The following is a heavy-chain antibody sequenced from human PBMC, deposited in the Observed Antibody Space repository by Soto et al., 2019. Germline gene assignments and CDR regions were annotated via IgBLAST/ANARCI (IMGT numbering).Heavy chain of an antibody. CDR2: IYPGDSDT. D-gene: IGHD2-2*01. J-gene: IGHJ6*02. CDR1: GYSFTSYW. Sequence: PGESLKISCKGSGYSFTSYWIAWVRQMPGKGLEWMGVIYPGDSDTRYSPSFQGQVTISADKSISTVYLQWSSLKASDTAMFYCARDGPGGVELPTARGSLPYYYAMDVWGQGTTVTVSS. CDR3: ARDGPGGVELPTARGSLPYYYAMDV. V-gene: IGHV5-51*01.